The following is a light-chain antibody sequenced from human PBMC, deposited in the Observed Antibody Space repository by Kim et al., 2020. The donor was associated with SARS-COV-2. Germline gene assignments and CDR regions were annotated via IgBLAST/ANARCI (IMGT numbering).Light chain of an antibody. V-gene: IGLV2-23*01. CDR3: SSFAAPYTVL. J-gene: IGLJ3*02. Sequence: QSALTQPASVSGSPGQSITISCTGTSSDIGNFKFVSWYQQYPGKVPTLIIFEGAKRPSGVPNRFSASKSGITASLTISGLQAEDEADYYCSSFAAPYTVLFGGGTQLTVL. CDR1: SSDIGNFKF. CDR2: EGA.